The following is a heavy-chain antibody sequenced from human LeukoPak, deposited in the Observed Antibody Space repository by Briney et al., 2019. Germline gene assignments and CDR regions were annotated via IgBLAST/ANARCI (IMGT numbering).Heavy chain of an antibody. CDR3: ARARGNVDTAMVWFDP. V-gene: IGHV3-11*01. CDR1: GFTFSDYY. J-gene: IGHJ5*02. Sequence: GGSLRLSCAASGFTFSDYYMSWIRQAPGKGLEWVSYISSSGSTIYYADSVKGRLTISRDNAKNSLYLQMNSLRDEDTAVYYCARARGNVDTAMVWFDPWGQGTPVTVSS. CDR2: ISSSGSTI. D-gene: IGHD5-18*01.